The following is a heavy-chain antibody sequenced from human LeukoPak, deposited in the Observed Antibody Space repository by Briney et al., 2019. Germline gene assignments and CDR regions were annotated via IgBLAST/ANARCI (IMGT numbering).Heavy chain of an antibody. D-gene: IGHD3-10*01. J-gene: IGHJ6*02. Sequence: GGSLRLSCAASGFTFSSYAMSWVRQAPGKGLEWVSAISGSGGSTYYADSVKGRFTISRDNSKNTLYLQMNSLRAEDTAVYYCAKDRLVNPGSYYNELYGMDVWGQGTTVTVSS. CDR1: GFTFSSYA. CDR3: AKDRLVNPGSYYNELYGMDV. V-gene: IGHV3-23*01. CDR2: ISGSGGST.